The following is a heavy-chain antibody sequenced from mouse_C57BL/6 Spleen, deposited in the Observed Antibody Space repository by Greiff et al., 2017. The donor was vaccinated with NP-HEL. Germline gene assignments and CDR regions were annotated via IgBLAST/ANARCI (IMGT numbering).Heavy chain of an antibody. V-gene: IGHV1-69*01. Sequence: VQLQQPGAELVMPGASVKLSCKASGYTFTSYWMHWVKQRPGQGLEWIGEIDPSDSYTNYNQKFKGKSTLTVDKSSSTAYMQLSSLTSEDSAVYYCARSKLTGFDYWGQGTTLTVSS. D-gene: IGHD4-1*01. J-gene: IGHJ2*01. CDR3: ARSKLTGFDY. CDR1: GYTFTSYW. CDR2: IDPSDSYT.